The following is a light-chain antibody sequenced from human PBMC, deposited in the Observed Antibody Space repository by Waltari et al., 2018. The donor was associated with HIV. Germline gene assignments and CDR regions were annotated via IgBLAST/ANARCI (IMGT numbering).Light chain of an antibody. CDR2: EVS. Sequence: ITISCTGTSSDVGGYNYVSWYQHHPGKAPKLLIYEVSNRPSGVSNRFSGSKSGNTASLIISGLQAEDEADYYCSSYTSSSTLAVFGGGTKLTVL. V-gene: IGLV2-14*01. J-gene: IGLJ2*01. CDR3: SSYTSSSTLAV. CDR1: SSDVGGYNY.